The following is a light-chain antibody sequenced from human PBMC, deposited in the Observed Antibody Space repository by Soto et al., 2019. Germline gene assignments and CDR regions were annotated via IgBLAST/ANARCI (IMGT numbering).Light chain of an antibody. CDR1: SSNIGSYS. Sequence: QSVLTQPPSASGTPGQRVTISCSGSSSNIGSYSVNWYQQLPGTAPKLLIYNDAQRPSGVPDRFSGSKSGTSASLAISGLQSEDEADYYCAAWDDSPAYVFGTGTKV. CDR3: AAWDDSPAYV. CDR2: NDA. J-gene: IGLJ1*01. V-gene: IGLV1-44*01.